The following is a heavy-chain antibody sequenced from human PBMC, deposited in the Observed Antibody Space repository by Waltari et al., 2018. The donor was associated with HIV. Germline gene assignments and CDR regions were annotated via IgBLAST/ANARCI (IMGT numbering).Heavy chain of an antibody. CDR3: ARDRCSSTSCFFDY. CDR1: GFTFSNYW. D-gene: IGHD2-2*01. V-gene: IGHV3-7*01. Sequence: QPGGSLRLSCAASGFTFSNYWMGWVRQAPGKGLEWVANIKQDGSEKYFVDSVKGRFTISRDNAKNSLYLQMNSLRAEDTAVYYCARDRCSSTSCFFDYWGQGTLVTVSS. J-gene: IGHJ4*02. CDR2: IKQDGSEK.